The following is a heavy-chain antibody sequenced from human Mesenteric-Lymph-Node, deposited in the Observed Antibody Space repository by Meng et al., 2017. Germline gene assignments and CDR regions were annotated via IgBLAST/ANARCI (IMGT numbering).Heavy chain of an antibody. J-gene: IGHJ4*02. V-gene: IGHV1-2*02. Sequence: ASVKVSCKASGYTFTSYGISWVRQAPGQGLEWMGWINPNSGGTNYAQKFQGRVTMTRDTSISTAYMELSRLRSDDTAVYYCARSMVRGARFDYWGQGTLVTVSS. CDR1: GYTFTSYG. CDR3: ARSMVRGARFDY. CDR2: INPNSGGT. D-gene: IGHD3-10*01.